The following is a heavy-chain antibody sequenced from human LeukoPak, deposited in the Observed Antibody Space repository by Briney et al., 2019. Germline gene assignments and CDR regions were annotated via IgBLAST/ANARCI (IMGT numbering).Heavy chain of an antibody. Sequence: SQTLSLTCAVSGGSISSGGYSWSWIRQPPGKGLEWIGYIYHSGSTYYNPSLKSRVTISVDRSKNQFSLKLSSVTAADTAVYYCASTSGDGYNGDYWGQGTLVTVSS. CDR1: GGSISSGGYS. CDR3: ASTSGDGYNGDY. V-gene: IGHV4-30-2*01. D-gene: IGHD5-24*01. CDR2: IYHSGST. J-gene: IGHJ4*02.